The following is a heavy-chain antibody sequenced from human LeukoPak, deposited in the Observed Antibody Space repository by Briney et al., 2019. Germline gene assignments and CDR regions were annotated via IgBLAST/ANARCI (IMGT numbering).Heavy chain of an antibody. V-gene: IGHV4-61*02. CDR2: IYTSGST. CDR1: GGSIRSGSYY. Sequence: SETLSLTCTVSGGSIRSGSYYWSWIRQPAGKGLEWIGRIYTSGSTNYNPSLKSRVTISVDTSKNQFSLKLSSVAAADTAVYYCARDNWGTIDYWGQGTLVTVSS. J-gene: IGHJ4*02. D-gene: IGHD7-27*01. CDR3: ARDNWGTIDY.